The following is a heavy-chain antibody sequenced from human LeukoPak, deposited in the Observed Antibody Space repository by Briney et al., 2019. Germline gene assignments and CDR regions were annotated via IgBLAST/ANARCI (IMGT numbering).Heavy chain of an antibody. CDR2: IIPIFGTA. CDR3: AREGMVAQNYFDY. Sequence: SVKVSCKASGGTFSSYAIRWVRQAPGQGLEWMGRIIPIFGTANYAQKFQGRVTITTDESTSTAYMELSSLRSEDTAVYYCAREGMVAQNYFDYWGQGTLVTVSS. J-gene: IGHJ4*02. V-gene: IGHV1-69*05. CDR1: GGTFSSYA. D-gene: IGHD1-26*01.